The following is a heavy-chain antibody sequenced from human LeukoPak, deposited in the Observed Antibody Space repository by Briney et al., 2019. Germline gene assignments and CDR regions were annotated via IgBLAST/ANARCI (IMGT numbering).Heavy chain of an antibody. V-gene: IGHV3-48*03. CDR2: ISSSGGTI. J-gene: IGHJ6*02. CDR1: GFILRSFE. Sequence: GGSLRLSCAASGFILRSFEMSWVRQATGKGLECLSYISSSGGTIYHADSVKGRFTISRDNANNSLYLQMNSLRAEDTAIYYCARSTELSDPYFYYGMDVWGQGTTVTVSS. D-gene: IGHD1-26*01. CDR3: ARSTELSDPYFYYGMDV.